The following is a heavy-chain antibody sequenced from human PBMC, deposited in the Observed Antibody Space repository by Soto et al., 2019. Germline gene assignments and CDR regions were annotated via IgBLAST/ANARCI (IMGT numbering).Heavy chain of an antibody. J-gene: IGHJ6*03. Sequence: QVQLQESGPGLVKPSETLSLTCTVSGVSISSSYWSWIRQPPGKGLEWVGYIYNSGSTNYNPSLKRRVSISVDAFKNQVFLVLSSVTAADTAVYYCARDRAFCSGRSFYSPPDYYYYMDVWGKGTTVTVS. CDR3: ARDRAFCSGRSFYSPPDYYYYMDV. V-gene: IGHV4-59*01. CDR1: GVSISSSY. D-gene: IGHD2-15*01. CDR2: IYNSGST.